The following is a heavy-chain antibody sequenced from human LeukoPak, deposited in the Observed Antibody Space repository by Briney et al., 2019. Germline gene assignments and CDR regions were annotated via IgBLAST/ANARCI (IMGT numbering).Heavy chain of an antibody. Sequence: PGGSLRLSCAASGFTFRNYGMHWVRQVPGKGLEWVAVIWYDGSNKYYADSVKGRFAISRDNSKNTLYLQINSLRAEDTAVYYCATCSSISCSRGNWFDPWGQGTLVTVSS. J-gene: IGHJ5*02. CDR3: ATCSSISCSRGNWFDP. D-gene: IGHD2-2*01. CDR1: GFTFRNYG. V-gene: IGHV3-33*01. CDR2: IWYDGSNK.